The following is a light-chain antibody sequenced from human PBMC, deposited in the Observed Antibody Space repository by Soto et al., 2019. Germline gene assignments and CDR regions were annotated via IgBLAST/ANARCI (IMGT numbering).Light chain of an antibody. CDR3: SSYTTIFTYV. V-gene: IGLV2-14*01. CDR2: EVS. J-gene: IGLJ1*01. CDR1: SSDVGDYKY. Sequence: QSALTWPGSVSGYPGRPLTISCTGTSSDVGDYKYVSWYQQHPGKAPKLVISEVSNRPSGISNRFSGSKSSNTASLTISRLQAEDEADYYCSSYTTIFTYVFGTGTKVTDL.